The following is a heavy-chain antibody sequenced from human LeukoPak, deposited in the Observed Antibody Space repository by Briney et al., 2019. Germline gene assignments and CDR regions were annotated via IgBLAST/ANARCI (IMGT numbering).Heavy chain of an antibody. CDR2: IYPGDSDT. CDR3: ARLSCSSTSCYYYYYYGMDV. D-gene: IGHD2-2*01. CDR1: GYSFTSYW. J-gene: IGHJ6*02. Sequence: PGESLKISCKGSGYSFTSYWIGWVRQMPGKGLEWMGIIYPGDSDTRYSPSFQGQVTISADKSISTAYLQWSSLKASDTAMYYCARLSCSSTSCYYYYYYGMDVWGQGTTVTVSS. V-gene: IGHV5-51*01.